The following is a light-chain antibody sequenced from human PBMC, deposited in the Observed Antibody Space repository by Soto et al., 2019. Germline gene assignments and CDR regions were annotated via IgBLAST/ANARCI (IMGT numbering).Light chain of an antibody. CDR2: EVS. Sequence: QSALTQPASVSGSPGQSITISCTGTSSDVGGSNYVSWYQQHPGKAPKLMIYEVSYRPSGVSNRFSASKSGNTASLTISGRQAEDEADDYCSSYTGGSTPVVFGGGTKLTVL. CDR1: SSDVGGSNY. CDR3: SSYTGGSTPVV. V-gene: IGLV2-14*01. J-gene: IGLJ3*02.